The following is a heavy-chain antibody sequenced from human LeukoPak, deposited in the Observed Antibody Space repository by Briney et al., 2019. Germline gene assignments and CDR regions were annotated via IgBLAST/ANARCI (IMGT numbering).Heavy chain of an antibody. J-gene: IGHJ4*02. D-gene: IGHD6-13*01. Sequence: RGSLRLSCAISGFTFSSYGMHWVRQAPGKGLEWVAVISNDGSNKYYADSVKGRFTISRDNSKNTLYLQMNSLRAEDTAVYYCARGYISSWYPPCFDYWGQGTLVTVSS. CDR1: GFTFSSYG. CDR3: ARGYISSWYPPCFDY. CDR2: ISNDGSNK. V-gene: IGHV3-30*03.